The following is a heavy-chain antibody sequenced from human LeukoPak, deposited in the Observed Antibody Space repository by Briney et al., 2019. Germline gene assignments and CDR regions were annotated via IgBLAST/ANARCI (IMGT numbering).Heavy chain of an antibody. CDR3: ARQAYGSHFDAFDI. CDR2: IYPDDSET. D-gene: IGHD3-22*01. V-gene: IGHV5-51*01. J-gene: IGHJ3*02. CDR1: GYRFTTDY. Sequence: GESLKISCKASGYRFTTDYIGWVRQMPGKGLEWMGIIYPDDSETNYSPSFQGQVSMSVDKSITTAYLQWSRLKDSDTAIYYCARQAYGSHFDAFDIWGQGTMVTVSS.